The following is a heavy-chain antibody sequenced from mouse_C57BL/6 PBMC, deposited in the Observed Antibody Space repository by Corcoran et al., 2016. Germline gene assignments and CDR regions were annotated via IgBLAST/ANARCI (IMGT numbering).Heavy chain of an antibody. Sequence: EVQLQQSGPELVKPGASVKIPCKASGYTFTDYNMDWVKQSHGKSLEWIGDINPNNGGTSYNQKFKGKATLTVDKSSSTAYMELRSLTSEDSAVYYCARGYYGSSYVEGYAMDYWGQGTSVTVSS. V-gene: IGHV1-18*01. CDR1: GYTFTDYN. D-gene: IGHD1-1*01. CDR3: ARGYYGSSYVEGYAMDY. J-gene: IGHJ4*01. CDR2: INPNNGGT.